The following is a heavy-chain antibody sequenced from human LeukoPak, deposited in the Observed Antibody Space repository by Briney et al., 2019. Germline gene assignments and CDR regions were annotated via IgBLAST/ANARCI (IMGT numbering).Heavy chain of an antibody. CDR1: GGSISSNY. J-gene: IGHJ6*02. CDR3: ARDIDGSGIYGMDV. V-gene: IGHV4-59*06. CDR2: IYYSGST. Sequence: SETLSLTCTVSGGSISSNYWSWIRQHPGKGLGWIGYIYYSGSTYYNPSLKSRVTLSVDTSKNQFSLKLNSVTAADTAVYYCARDIDGSGIYGMDVWGQGTTVTVSS. D-gene: IGHD3-10*01.